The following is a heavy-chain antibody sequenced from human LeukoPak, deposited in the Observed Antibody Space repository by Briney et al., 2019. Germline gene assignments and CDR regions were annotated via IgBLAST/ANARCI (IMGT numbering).Heavy chain of an antibody. J-gene: IGHJ4*02. Sequence: ASVTVSCKASGYTFTSSGISWVRQAPGQGLEWMGWISAYKGNTNYAQKLQGRVTMTTDTSTSTAYMELRSLRSDDTAVYYCARSYDSSGYYYFAYWGQGTLVTVSS. CDR3: ARSYDSSGYYYFAY. V-gene: IGHV1-18*01. CDR1: GYTFTSSG. CDR2: ISAYKGNT. D-gene: IGHD3-22*01.